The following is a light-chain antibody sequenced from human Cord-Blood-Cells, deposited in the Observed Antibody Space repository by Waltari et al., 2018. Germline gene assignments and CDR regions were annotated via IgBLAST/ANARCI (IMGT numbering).Light chain of an antibody. V-gene: IGLV1-47*01. CDR1: SSNIGSNY. Sequence: QSVLTQPPSASGTPGQRVTISCSGSSSNIGSNYVYWYQQLPGPAPKLLIYRNNQRPSGVPDRFPGSKSGTSASLAISGLRSEDEADYYCAAWDDSHYVFGTGTKVTVL. CDR2: RNN. CDR3: AAWDDSHYV. J-gene: IGLJ1*01.